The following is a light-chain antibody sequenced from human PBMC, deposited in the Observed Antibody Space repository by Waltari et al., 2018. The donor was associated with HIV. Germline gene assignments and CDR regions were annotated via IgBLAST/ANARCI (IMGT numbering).Light chain of an antibody. V-gene: IGKV3-11*01. CDR2: DAS. Sequence: ASHSVSSYIAWYQHKPGQAPRLLIYDASNRATGIPARFSGSGSGADFTLTISSLEPEDFAVYYCQQRSNWPPITFGQGTRLEIK. J-gene: IGKJ5*01. CDR3: QQRSNWPPIT. CDR1: HSVSSY.